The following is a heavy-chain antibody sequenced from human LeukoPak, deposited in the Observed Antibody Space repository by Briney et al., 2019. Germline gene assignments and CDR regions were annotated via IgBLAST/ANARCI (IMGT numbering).Heavy chain of an antibody. Sequence: GESLKISCKGSGYTFTNYWTAWVRQMPGKGLEWMGVIYPGDSDTRYSPPFQGQVTISADKSITTAYLQWNSLKASDTAMYYCARQTVRGVIASPFDYWGQGTLVTVSS. J-gene: IGHJ4*02. V-gene: IGHV5-51*01. D-gene: IGHD3-10*01. CDR2: IYPGDSDT. CDR1: GYTFTNYW. CDR3: ARQTVRGVIASPFDY.